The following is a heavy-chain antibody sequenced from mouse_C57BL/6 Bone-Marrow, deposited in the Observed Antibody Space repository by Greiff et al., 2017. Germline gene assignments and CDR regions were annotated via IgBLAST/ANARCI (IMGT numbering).Heavy chain of an antibody. CDR1: GYTFTSYW. J-gene: IGHJ4*01. CDR3: ARGGRYCYAMDY. CDR2: IDPSDDYT. Sequence: QVQLQQPGAELVKPGASVKLSCKASGYTFTSYWMQWVKQRPGQGLEWIGEIDPSDDYTNYNQKFKGKATLTVDTSSSTAYMQLSSLTSEDSAVYYCARGGRYCYAMDYWGQGTSVTVSS. V-gene: IGHV1-50*01.